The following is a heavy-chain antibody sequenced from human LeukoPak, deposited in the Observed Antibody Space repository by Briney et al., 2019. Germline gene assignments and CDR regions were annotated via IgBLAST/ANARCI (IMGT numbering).Heavy chain of an antibody. J-gene: IGHJ5*02. V-gene: IGHV5-51*01. CDR1: GYSFTSYW. D-gene: IGHD2-2*01. Sequence: HGESLKISCKGSGYSFTSYWIAWVRQMSEKGLVWMGIIYPGDSDTRYSPSFQGQVTISADKSISTAYLQWSSLKASDTAMYYCARRGGYCSSTSCYPRNWFDPWGQGTLVTVSS. CDR3: ARRGGYCSSTSCYPRNWFDP. CDR2: IYPGDSDT.